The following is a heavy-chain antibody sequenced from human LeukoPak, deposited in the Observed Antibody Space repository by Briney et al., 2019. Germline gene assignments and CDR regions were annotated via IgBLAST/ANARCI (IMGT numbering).Heavy chain of an antibody. V-gene: IGHV3-53*01. CDR2: IYSGGST. CDR3: ASSVLYSSTWAFDY. D-gene: IGHD6-13*01. Sequence: PGGSLRLSCAASGFTVSSNYLTGVRRAPGKGLEWVSVIYSGGSTYYADSVKGRFTISRDNSRNTLYLQLNSLRAEDTAVYFCASSVLYSSTWAFDYWGQGTLVTVSS. CDR1: GFTVSSNY. J-gene: IGHJ4*02.